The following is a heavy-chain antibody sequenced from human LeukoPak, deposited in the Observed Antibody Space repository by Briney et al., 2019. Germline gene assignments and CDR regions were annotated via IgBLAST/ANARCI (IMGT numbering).Heavy chain of an antibody. V-gene: IGHV1-2*04. J-gene: IGHJ5*02. CDR2: INPNSGGT. CDR1: GYTFTGYY. D-gene: IGHD3-22*01. CDR3: ARELYYYDSSGYPLNWFDP. Sequence: ASVKVSCKASGYTFTGYYMHWVRQAPGQGLEWMGWINPNSGGTNYAQKFQGWVTMTGDTSISTAYMELSRLRSDDTAVYYCARELYYYDSSGYPLNWFDPWGQGTLVTVSS.